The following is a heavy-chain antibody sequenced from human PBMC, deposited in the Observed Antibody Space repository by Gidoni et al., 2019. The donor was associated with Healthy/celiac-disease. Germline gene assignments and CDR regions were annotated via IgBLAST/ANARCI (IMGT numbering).Heavy chain of an antibody. CDR2: IYPGDSDT. CDR1: GYSFPSYW. V-gene: IGHV5-51*01. CDR3: ARQAVGATTSYYYGMDV. D-gene: IGHD1-26*01. J-gene: IGHJ6*02. Sequence: EVQLVQSGAEVKKPGESLKISCKGSGYSFPSYWIGWVRQMPGKGLEWMGIIYPGDSDTRYSPSFQGQVTISADKSISTAYLQWSSLKASDTAMYYCARQAVGATTSYYYGMDVWGQGTTVTVSS.